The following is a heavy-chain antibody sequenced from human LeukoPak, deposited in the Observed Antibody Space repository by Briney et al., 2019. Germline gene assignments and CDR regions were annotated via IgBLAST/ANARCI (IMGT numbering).Heavy chain of an antibody. CDR2: INHSGST. CDR3: ALIAVAGTIGY. V-gene: IGHV4-34*01. CDR1: GGSFSGYY. D-gene: IGHD6-19*01. J-gene: IGHJ4*02. Sequence: SETLSLTCAVYGGSFSGYYWSWIRQPPGKGLEWIGEINHSGSTNYNPSLKSRVTISVDTSKNQFALKLSSVTAADTAVYYCALIAVAGTIGYWGQGTLVTVSS.